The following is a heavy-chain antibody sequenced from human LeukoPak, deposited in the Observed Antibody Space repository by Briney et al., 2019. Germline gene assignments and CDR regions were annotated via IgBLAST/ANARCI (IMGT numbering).Heavy chain of an antibody. J-gene: IGHJ5*02. Sequence: SGGSLRLSCEASGFTFCEVWMSWVRRAPGKGLEWLGHINQDGSSTGYVDSVRGRFTFSRDNSKNSLYLQMHSLRSGDTAVYYCAKYLSRCFDAWGQGALVTVSS. CDR3: AKYLSRCFDA. CDR2: INQDGSST. V-gene: IGHV3-7*03. D-gene: IGHD2-2*02. CDR1: GFTFCEVW.